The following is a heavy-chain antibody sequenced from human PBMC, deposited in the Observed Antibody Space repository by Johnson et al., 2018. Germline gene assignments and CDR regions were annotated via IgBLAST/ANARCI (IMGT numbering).Heavy chain of an antibody. CDR1: GFTFSSYA. D-gene: IGHD4-11*01. CDR2: ISYDGSNK. J-gene: IGHJ3*02. Sequence: QVQLVESGGGVVQPGRSLRLSCAASGFTFSSYAMHWVRQAPGKGLEWVAVISYDGSNKYYADSVKGRFTISRDNSKNTLYLQMNSLRAEDTAVYYCAKASNDYSNYMSAVDIWGQGTMVTVSS. CDR3: AKASNDYSNYMSAVDI. V-gene: IGHV3-30*04.